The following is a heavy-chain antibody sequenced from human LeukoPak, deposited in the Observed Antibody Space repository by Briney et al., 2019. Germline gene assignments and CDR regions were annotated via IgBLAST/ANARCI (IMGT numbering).Heavy chain of an antibody. Sequence: SETLSLTCTVSGGSISSYYWSWIRQPAGKGLEWIGRIYTSGSTNYNPSLKSRVTMSVDTSKNQFSLKLSSVTAADTAVYYCAREYHGSGSYYDYYFDYWGQGTLVTVSS. D-gene: IGHD3-10*01. CDR1: GGSISSYY. CDR2: IYTSGST. CDR3: AREYHGSGSYYDYYFDY. V-gene: IGHV4-4*07. J-gene: IGHJ4*02.